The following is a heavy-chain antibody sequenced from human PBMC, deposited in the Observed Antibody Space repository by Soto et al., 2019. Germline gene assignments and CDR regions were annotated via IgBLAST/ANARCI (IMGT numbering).Heavy chain of an antibody. D-gene: IGHD6-6*01. CDR3: AVDLSTGSSDHLQH. CDR2: ISAYNGNT. J-gene: IGHJ1*01. CDR1: GYTFTSYG. Sequence: ASVKVSCKASGYTFTSYGISWVRQAPGQGLEWMGWISAYNGNTNYAQKLQGRVTMTTDTSTSTAYMELRSLRSDDTAVYYCAVDLSTGSSDHLQHWGQGTLVTVSS. V-gene: IGHV1-18*01.